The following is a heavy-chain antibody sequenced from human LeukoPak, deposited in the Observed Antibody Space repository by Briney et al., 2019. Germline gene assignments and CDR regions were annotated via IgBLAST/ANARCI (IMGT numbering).Heavy chain of an antibody. CDR3: ARDGIVGATTRGDAFDI. J-gene: IGHJ3*02. D-gene: IGHD1-26*01. CDR1: GGSISSYY. Sequence: SETLSLTCTVSGGSISSYYWSWIRQPAGKGLEWIGRIYTSGSTNYNPSLKSRVTMSVDTSKNQFSLKLSSVTAADTAVYYCARDGIVGATTRGDAFDIWGQGTMVTVSS. V-gene: IGHV4-4*07. CDR2: IYTSGST.